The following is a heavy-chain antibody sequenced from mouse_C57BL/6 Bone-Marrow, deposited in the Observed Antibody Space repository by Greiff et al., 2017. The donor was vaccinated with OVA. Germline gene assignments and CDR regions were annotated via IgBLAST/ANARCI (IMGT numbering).Heavy chain of an antibody. D-gene: IGHD1-1*01. Sequence: QVQLQQSGAELARPGASGKLSCKASGYTFTSYGISWVKQRTGQGLEWIGEIYPRSGNTYYNEKFKGKATLTADKSSSTAYMELRSLTSEDSAVYFCARSRLLRSNYAMDYWGQGTSVTVSS. CDR3: ARSRLLRSNYAMDY. V-gene: IGHV1-81*01. CDR2: IYPRSGNT. CDR1: GYTFTSYG. J-gene: IGHJ4*01.